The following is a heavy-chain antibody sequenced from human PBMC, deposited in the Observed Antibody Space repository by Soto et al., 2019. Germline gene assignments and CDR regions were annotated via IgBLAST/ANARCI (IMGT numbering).Heavy chain of an antibody. J-gene: IGHJ5*02. CDR3: AREIVEMATTGSWFAP. V-gene: IGHV4-31*03. CDR1: GGSISSGGYY. D-gene: IGHD1-1*01. CDR2: ISYSGST. Sequence: QVQLQESGPGLVKPSQTLSLTCTVSGGSISSGGYYWSWIRQHPGKALEWIGYISYSGSTYYNPSLKSRVSRSVDTSKNQFSRKLSSVPAADTAVYYCAREIVEMATTGSWFAPWGQGTLVTVSS.